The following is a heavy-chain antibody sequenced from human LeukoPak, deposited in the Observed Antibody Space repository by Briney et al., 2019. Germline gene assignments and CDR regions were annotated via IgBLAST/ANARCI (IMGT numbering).Heavy chain of an antibody. J-gene: IGHJ3*02. CDR1: GGSFSGYY. CDR3: ARRWLLYPVAFDI. Sequence: PSETLSLTCAVYGGSFSGYYWSWIRQPPGKGLEWIGEINHSGSTNYNPSLKSRVTISVDTSKNQFSLKLSSVTAADTAVYYCARRWLLYPVAFDIWGQGTMVTVSS. D-gene: IGHD3-3*01. CDR2: INHSGST. V-gene: IGHV4-34*01.